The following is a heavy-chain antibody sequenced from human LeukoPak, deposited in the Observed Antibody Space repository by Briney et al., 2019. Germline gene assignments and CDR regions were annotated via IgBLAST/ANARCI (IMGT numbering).Heavy chain of an antibody. CDR2: IYYSGST. CDR1: GGSFSGYY. Sequence: PSETLSLTCAVYGGSFSGYYWSWIRQHPGKGLEWIGYIYYSGSTYYNPSLKSRVTISVDTSKNQFSLKLSSVTAADTAVYYCARAGGVVVPAAANWFDPWGQGTLVTVSS. CDR3: ARAGGVVVPAAANWFDP. D-gene: IGHD2-2*01. V-gene: IGHV4-31*11. J-gene: IGHJ5*02.